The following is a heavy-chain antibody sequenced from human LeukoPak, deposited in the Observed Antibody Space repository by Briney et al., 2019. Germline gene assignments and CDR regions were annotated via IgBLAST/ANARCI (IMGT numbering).Heavy chain of an antibody. D-gene: IGHD3-10*01. J-gene: IGHJ5*02. Sequence: GESLKISCKGSGYSFTSYWIGWVRQMPGKGLEWMGRIDPSDSYTNYSPSFQGHVTVSADKSISTAYLQWSSLKASDTAMYYCASDPYYYGSGSYQGGFDPWGQGTLVTVSS. CDR2: IDPSDSYT. CDR3: ASDPYYYGSGSYQGGFDP. CDR1: GYSFTSYW. V-gene: IGHV5-10-1*01.